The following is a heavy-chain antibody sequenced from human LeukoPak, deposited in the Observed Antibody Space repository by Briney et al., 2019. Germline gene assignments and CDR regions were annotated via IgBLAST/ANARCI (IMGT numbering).Heavy chain of an antibody. D-gene: IGHD6-13*01. CDR1: GYRFTSHW. CDR2: IYPGDSDT. CDR3: ARGLGYSGSWYFDY. V-gene: IGHV5-51*01. J-gene: IGHJ4*02. Sequence: GESLKISCKGSGYRFTSHWIAWVRQMPGKGLESMGIIYPGDSDTRYSPSFQGQVTISADKSISTAYLQWSSLKASDTAMYYCARGLGYSGSWYFDYWGQGTLVTVSS.